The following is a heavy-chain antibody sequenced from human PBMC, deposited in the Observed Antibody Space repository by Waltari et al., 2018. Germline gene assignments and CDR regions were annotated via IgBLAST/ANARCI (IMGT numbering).Heavy chain of an antibody. D-gene: IGHD2-15*01. J-gene: IGHJ3*02. V-gene: IGHV1-69*01. CDR1: GGTFSSYA. CDR3: ARDLGGSMNAFDI. CDR2: IIPIFGTA. Sequence: QVQLVQSGAEVKKPGSSVTVSCKASGGTFSSYASSWVRPAPGQGLEWMGGIIPIFGTANYAQKFQGRVTITADESTSTAYMELSSLRSEDTAVYYCARDLGGSMNAFDIWGQGTMVTVSS.